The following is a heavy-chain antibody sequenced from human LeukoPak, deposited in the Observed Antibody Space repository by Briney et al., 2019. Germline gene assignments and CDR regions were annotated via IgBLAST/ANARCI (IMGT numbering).Heavy chain of an antibody. CDR1: GGTFSSYA. CDR3: ASLGGDGYNYDY. Sequence: ASVKVSCKASGGTFSSYAISWVRQAPGQGLEWMGRIIPILGIANYAQKFQGRVTITADKSTSTAYMELSSLRSEDTAVYYGASLGGDGYNYDYWGQGTLVTVSS. CDR2: IIPILGIA. V-gene: IGHV1-69*04. J-gene: IGHJ4*02. D-gene: IGHD5-24*01.